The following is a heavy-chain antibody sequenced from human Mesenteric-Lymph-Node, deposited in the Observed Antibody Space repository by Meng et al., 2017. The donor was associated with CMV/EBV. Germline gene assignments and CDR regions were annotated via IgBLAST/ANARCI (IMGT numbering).Heavy chain of an antibody. D-gene: IGHD3-22*01. CDR2: IRYDGSNK. Sequence: GGSLRLSCTASGFILSNYAMHWVRQIPGNGLEWVAFIRYDGSNKYYADSVKGRFTISRDNSKNTLSLQMNSLRTEDTAVYYCAKASRPEFDSSGFYDYWGQGTLVTVSS. J-gene: IGHJ4*02. CDR1: GFILSNYA. CDR3: AKASRPEFDSSGFYDY. V-gene: IGHV3-30*02.